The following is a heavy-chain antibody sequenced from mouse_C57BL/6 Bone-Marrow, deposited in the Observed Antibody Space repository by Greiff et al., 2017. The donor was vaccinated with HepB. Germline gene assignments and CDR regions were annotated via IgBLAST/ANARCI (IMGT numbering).Heavy chain of an antibody. J-gene: IGHJ3*01. CDR2: ISYDGSN. V-gene: IGHV3-6*01. Sequence: EVKLQESGPGLVKPSQSLSLTCSVTGYSITSGYYWNWIRQFPGNKLEWMGYISYDGSNNYNPSLKNRITITRDTSKNQFFLKLNSVTTEDTATYYCARDPPLLSYWGQGTLVTVSA. D-gene: IGHD2-1*01. CDR1: GYSITSGYY. CDR3: ARDPPLLSY.